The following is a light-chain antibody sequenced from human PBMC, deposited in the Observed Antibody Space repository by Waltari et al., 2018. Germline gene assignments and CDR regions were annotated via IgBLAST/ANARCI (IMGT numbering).Light chain of an antibody. J-gene: IGKJ2*03. Sequence: DIQMTQSPSSLSASVGDRVTVTCRASDNVNNYLNWYQQKPGKATKLLIYKTSTLQSGVQSRFSGSGSGTDYTFTISSLQSEDVATYYCQHGYGTPLSFGQGTKVEIK. CDR3: QHGYGTPLS. CDR1: DNVNNY. CDR2: KTS. V-gene: IGKV1-39*01.